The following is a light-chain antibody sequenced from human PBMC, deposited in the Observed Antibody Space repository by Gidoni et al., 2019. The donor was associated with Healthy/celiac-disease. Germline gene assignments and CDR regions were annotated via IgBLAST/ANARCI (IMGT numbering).Light chain of an antibody. CDR3: QQYNNRPPLT. CDR2: GSS. CDR1: QSVSSN. V-gene: IGKV3-15*01. J-gene: IGKJ1*01. Sequence: EIVMTQSPATLSVSPGERATLSCRASQSVSSNLAWYQQKPGQAPRLLIYGSSTRAKGIPARFSGSGSGTEFTLTISSLQSEDFAVYYCQQYNNRPPLTFGQGTKVEIK.